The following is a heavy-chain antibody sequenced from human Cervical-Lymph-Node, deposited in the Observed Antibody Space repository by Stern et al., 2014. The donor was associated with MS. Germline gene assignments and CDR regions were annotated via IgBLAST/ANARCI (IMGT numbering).Heavy chain of an antibody. J-gene: IGHJ4*02. D-gene: IGHD3-16*01. CDR1: GVTLSDLW. Sequence: EVQLMESGGGLVQPGGSLRLSCAASGVTLSDLWMNWVRQAPGKGLEWLAIVSQDGGQTFYADSVKGRFTISRDNTKNSLFLQMTSLRPDDTALYYCVGGWGWLPDYWGQGTLVTVSS. CDR3: VGGWGWLPDY. CDR2: VSQDGGQT. V-gene: IGHV3-7*01.